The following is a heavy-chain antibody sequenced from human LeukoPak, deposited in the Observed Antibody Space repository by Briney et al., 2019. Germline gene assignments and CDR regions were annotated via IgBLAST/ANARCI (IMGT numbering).Heavy chain of an antibody. J-gene: IGHJ5*02. Sequence: NPSETLSLTCTVSGVSISSTSYCWGWIRQPPGKGLEWIGSIYYSGRTYYNPSLKSRLTISVDTPKNQFSLKLSSVTAADTAVYYCAQSLCASTWFGNWFDPWGQGTLVTVSS. V-gene: IGHV4-39*01. D-gene: IGHD3-10*01. CDR3: AQSLCASTWFGNWFDP. CDR1: GVSISSTSYC. CDR2: IYYSGRT.